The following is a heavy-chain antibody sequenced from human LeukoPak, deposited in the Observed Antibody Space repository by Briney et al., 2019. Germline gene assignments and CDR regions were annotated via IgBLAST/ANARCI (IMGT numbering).Heavy chain of an antibody. CDR3: ARDDRGLGSGPPHDY. J-gene: IGHJ4*02. V-gene: IGHV3-30-3*01. CDR1: GFTFSSYA. CDR2: ISYDGSNK. Sequence: PGRSLRLSCAASGFTFSSYAMHWVRQAPGKGLEWVAVISYDGSNKYYADSVKGRFTISRDNSKNTLYLQMNSLRAEDTAVYYCARDDRGLGSGPPHDYWGQGTLVTVSS. D-gene: IGHD3-10*01.